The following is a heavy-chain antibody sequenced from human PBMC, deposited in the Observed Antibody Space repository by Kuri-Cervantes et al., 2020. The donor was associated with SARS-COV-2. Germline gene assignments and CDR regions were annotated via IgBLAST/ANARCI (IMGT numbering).Heavy chain of an antibody. CDR3: ARGYTDITMIVVVMTGAAHYFDY. J-gene: IGHJ4*02. Sequence: GGSLRLSCAASGFTFSSYGMHWVRQAPGKGLEWVAVIWYDGSNKYYADSVKGRFTISRDNSKNTLYLQMNSLRAEDTAVYYCARGYTDITMIVVVMTGAAHYFDYWGRGTLVTVSS. D-gene: IGHD3-22*01. V-gene: IGHV3-33*01. CDR1: GFTFSSYG. CDR2: IWYDGSNK.